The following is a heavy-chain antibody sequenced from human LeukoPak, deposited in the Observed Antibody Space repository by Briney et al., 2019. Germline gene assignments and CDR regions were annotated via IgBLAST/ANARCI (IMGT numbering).Heavy chain of an antibody. J-gene: IGHJ4*02. D-gene: IGHD3-10*01. CDR2: ISGSSSTI. CDR3: AKVAKYYYGSETYYFFEH. V-gene: IGHV3-48*01. CDR1: GFSFSSNS. Sequence: PGGSLRLSCAASGFSFSSNSMNWVRQAPGKGLEWVSYISGSSSTIYYADSVKGRFTISRDNAKNSLYLQMNSLRAEDTAVYYCAKVAKYYYGSETYYFFEHWGQGTPVTASS.